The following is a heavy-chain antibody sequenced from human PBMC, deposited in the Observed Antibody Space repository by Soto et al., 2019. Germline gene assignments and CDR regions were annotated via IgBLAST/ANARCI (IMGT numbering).Heavy chain of an antibody. CDR3: ARIRTMLLAFDV. D-gene: IGHD3-10*01. V-gene: IGHV4-61*01. CDR2: VDYTGST. J-gene: IGHJ3*01. CDR1: GGSVITRSYY. Sequence: QVRLQESGPGLVKPSETLSLTCTVSGGSVITRSYYWNWVRQPPGGGLEWIGYVDYTGSTKFNPSLKSRVTVSLDSSKNLFSLTLRSVTAADTAVYYCARIRTMLLAFDVWGQGAMVSVYS.